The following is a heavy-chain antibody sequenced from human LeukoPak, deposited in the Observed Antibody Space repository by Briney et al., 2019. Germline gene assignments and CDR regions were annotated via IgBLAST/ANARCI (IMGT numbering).Heavy chain of an antibody. V-gene: IGHV3-23*01. CDR2: IFPSGGEI. CDR1: GFTFSTFA. J-gene: IGHJ4*02. CDR3: ATYRQVLLPFES. Sequence: GGSLRLSCVASGFTFSTFAMIWVRHPPGKGLEWVSSIFPSGGEIHYADSVRGRFTISRDNSKSILSLQMNSLRAEDTATYYCATYRQVLLPFESWGRGTLVTVSS. D-gene: IGHD5-18*01.